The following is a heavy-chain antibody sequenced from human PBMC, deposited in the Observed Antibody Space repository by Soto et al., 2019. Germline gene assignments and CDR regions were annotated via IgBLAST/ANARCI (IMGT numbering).Heavy chain of an antibody. CDR2: IWYDGSNK. CDR1: GFTFSSYG. Sequence: GGSLRLSCAASGFTFSSYGMHWVRQAPGKGLEWVAVIWYDGSNKYYADSVKGRFTISRDNSKNTLYLQMNSLRAEDTAVYYCARDSPYSDYYYYGMDVWGQGTTVTVSS. V-gene: IGHV3-33*01. CDR3: ARDSPYSDYYYYGMDV. J-gene: IGHJ6*02. D-gene: IGHD5-18*01.